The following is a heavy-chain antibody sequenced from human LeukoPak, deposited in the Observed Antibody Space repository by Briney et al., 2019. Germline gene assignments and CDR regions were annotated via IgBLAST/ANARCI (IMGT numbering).Heavy chain of an antibody. D-gene: IGHD3-16*01. CDR2: LRFDESDK. J-gene: IGHJ4*02. CDR1: GFTFRNNG. V-gene: IGHV3-30*02. Sequence: GGSLRLSCAASGFTFRNNGMHWVRQAPGKGLEWVAFLRFDESDKFYGDSVKGRFTISRDISKNTLFLQMNGLRVEDAAVYYCVKDNPVCHSWGQGTLVTVSS. CDR3: VKDNPVCHS.